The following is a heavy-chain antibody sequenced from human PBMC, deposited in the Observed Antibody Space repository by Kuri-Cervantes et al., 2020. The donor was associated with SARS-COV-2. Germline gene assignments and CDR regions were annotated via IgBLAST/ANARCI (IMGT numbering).Heavy chain of an antibody. J-gene: IGHJ6*03. V-gene: IGHV3-30-3*01. CDR3: ARDVYGYYYYMDV. Sequence: GGSLRLSCAASGFTFSSYAMHWVRQAPGKGLEWVAVISYDGSNKYYADSVKGRFTISRDNSKNTLYLQMNSLRAEDTAVYYCARDVYGYYYYMDVWGKGTTVTVSS. CDR2: ISYDGSNK. CDR1: GFTFSSYA. D-gene: IGHD1-14*01.